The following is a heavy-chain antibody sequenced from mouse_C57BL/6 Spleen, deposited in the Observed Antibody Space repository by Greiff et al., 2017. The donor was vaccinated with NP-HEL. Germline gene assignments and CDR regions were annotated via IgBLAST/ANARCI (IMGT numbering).Heavy chain of an antibody. J-gene: IGHJ2*01. CDR2: IYPGSGST. CDR3: ARLRNYYGSSGYFDY. CDR1: GYTFTSYW. V-gene: IGHV1-55*01. D-gene: IGHD1-1*01. Sequence: VQLQQPGAELVKPGASVKMSCKASGYTFTSYWITWVKQRPGQGLEWIGDIYPGSGSTNYNEKFKSKATLTVDTSSSTAYMQLSSLTSEDSAVYYCARLRNYYGSSGYFDYWGQGTTLTVSS.